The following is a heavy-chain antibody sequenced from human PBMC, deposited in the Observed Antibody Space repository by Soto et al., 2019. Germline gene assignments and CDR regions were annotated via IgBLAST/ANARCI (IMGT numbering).Heavy chain of an antibody. CDR1: GFTFSSYA. CDR3: AKYQPMTQPRPYFDY. Sequence: EVQLLESWGDLIQPGGSLRLSSAASGFTFSSYAMSWVRQAPGKGLGWVSAISSSGGSTFYADSVKGRFTISRDNSRNTLYLQMNSLRAEDTAIYYCAKYQPMTQPRPYFDYWGQGTLVTVSS. J-gene: IGHJ4*02. CDR2: ISSSGGST. D-gene: IGHD3-22*01. V-gene: IGHV3-23*01.